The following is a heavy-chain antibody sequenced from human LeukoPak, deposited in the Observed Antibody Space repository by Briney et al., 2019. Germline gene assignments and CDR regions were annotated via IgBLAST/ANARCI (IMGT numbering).Heavy chain of an antibody. CDR1: GFTFSSYA. J-gene: IGHJ4*02. Sequence: GGSLRLSCAASGFTFSSYAMSWVRQAPGKGLEWASTISGSGGSTYYADSVKGRFIISRDNSKNTLYLQMNSLRAEDTAVYYCARTDSNIAARRIGFDSWGQGTLVTVSS. V-gene: IGHV3-23*01. CDR2: ISGSGGST. CDR3: ARTDSNIAARRIGFDS. D-gene: IGHD6-6*01.